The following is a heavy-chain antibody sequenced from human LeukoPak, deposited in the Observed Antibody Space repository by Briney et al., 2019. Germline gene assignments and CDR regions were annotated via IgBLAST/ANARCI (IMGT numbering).Heavy chain of an antibody. CDR2: ITTGGSTT. J-gene: IGHJ3*02. D-gene: IGHD1-26*01. V-gene: IGHV3-48*03. Sequence: GGSLRLSCAASGFTFSSYEMNWVRQAPGKGLEWVSYITTGGSTTHYADSVKGRFTISRDNSKNTLYLQMNSLRAEDTAVYYCARGGSYLSAFDIWGQGTMVTVSS. CDR1: GFTFSSYE. CDR3: ARGGSYLSAFDI.